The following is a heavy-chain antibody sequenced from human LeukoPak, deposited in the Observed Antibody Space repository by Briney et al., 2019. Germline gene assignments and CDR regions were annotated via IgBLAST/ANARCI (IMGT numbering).Heavy chain of an antibody. Sequence: GGSLRLSCAASGFTFSSYWMHWVRQAPGKGLVWVSRINSDGSSTSYADSVKGRFTISRDNAKNSLYLQMNSLRAEDTAVYYCARELVVAGAFDIWGQGTMVTVSS. J-gene: IGHJ3*02. D-gene: IGHD2-2*01. V-gene: IGHV3-74*01. CDR3: ARELVVAGAFDI. CDR1: GFTFSSYW. CDR2: INSDGSST.